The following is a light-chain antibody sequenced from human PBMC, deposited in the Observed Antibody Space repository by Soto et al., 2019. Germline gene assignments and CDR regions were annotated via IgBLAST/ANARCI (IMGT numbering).Light chain of an antibody. Sequence: IQRTPSACTSYASVGSVDPSGRRTSQTISSWLAWYRQKPGKAPDLLIYDASKLQSGVPASFSGSQSRTEFILLLARQSPEAVAPYYCQPYYTYSTFGQGTKVDIK. J-gene: IGKJ1*01. CDR3: QPYYTYST. CDR2: DAS. CDR1: QTISSW. V-gene: IGKV1-5*01.